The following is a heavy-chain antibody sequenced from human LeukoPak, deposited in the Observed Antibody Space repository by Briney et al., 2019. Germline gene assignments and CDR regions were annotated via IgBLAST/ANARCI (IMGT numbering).Heavy chain of an antibody. J-gene: IGHJ5*02. CDR2: TYDGGST. D-gene: IGHD3-10*01. Sequence: SETLSLTCTVSGGSVNSYYLSWIRQPAGKTLEWIGRTYDGGSTNYNPSLKSRVTMSVDTSKNQISLKLKSVTAADTAVYYCARDSGTSGEVKFDPWGQGALVTVSS. CDR1: GGSVNSYY. V-gene: IGHV4-4*07. CDR3: ARDSGTSGEVKFDP.